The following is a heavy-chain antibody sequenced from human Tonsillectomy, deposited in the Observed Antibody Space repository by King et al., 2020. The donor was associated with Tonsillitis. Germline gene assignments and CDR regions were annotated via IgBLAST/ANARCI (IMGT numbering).Heavy chain of an antibody. CDR2: IIGRCGST. Sequence: VQLVESGGGLVQPGGSLRLSCAASEFTFSNYAIIWVRQAPGKGLEWVSAIIGRCGSTSYADSVKGRFTISRDNSKNTLYLQMNSLRAEDTAVYYCAKDPNGDYVGAFDFWGQGTMVTVSS. J-gene: IGHJ3*01. CDR1: EFTFSNYA. V-gene: IGHV3-23*04. CDR3: AKDPNGDYVGAFDF. D-gene: IGHD4-17*01.